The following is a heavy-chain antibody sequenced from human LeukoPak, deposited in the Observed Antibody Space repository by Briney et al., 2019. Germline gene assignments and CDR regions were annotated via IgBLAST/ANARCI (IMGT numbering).Heavy chain of an antibody. CDR2: IYSGGST. CDR3: ARDPVPYYYDSSARDY. Sequence: GGSLRLSCAASGFTFSSYAMHWVRQAPGKGLEWVSVIYSGGSTYYADSVKGRFTISRDNSKNTLYLQMNSLRAEDTAVYYCARDPVPYYYDSSARDYWGQGTLVTVSS. J-gene: IGHJ4*02. V-gene: IGHV3-66*01. CDR1: GFTFSSYA. D-gene: IGHD3-22*01.